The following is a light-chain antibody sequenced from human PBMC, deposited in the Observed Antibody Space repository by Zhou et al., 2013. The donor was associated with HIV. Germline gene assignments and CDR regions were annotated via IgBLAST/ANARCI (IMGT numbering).Light chain of an antibody. CDR3: VQRIEFPWT. V-gene: IGKV2-30*02. CDR2: QVS. Sequence: DVVMTQSPLSLPVSLGQPASISCRSSQSLVHSDGNTYLNWFQQRPGQSPRRLIYQVSNRDSGVPDRFSGSGSGTDFTLKISRVEAEDVGVYYCVQRIEFPWTFGQGTKVEIK. CDR1: QSLVHSDGNTY. J-gene: IGKJ1*01.